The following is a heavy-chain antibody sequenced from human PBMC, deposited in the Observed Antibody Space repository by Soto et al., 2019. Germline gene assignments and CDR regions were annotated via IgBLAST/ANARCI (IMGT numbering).Heavy chain of an antibody. J-gene: IGHJ6*03. Sequence: EVQLLESGGGWVQPGGSLRLSCAASGFKFNSDTMGWVSQAPGKGLVWVSAMRGDGSSTYYADFVKGRFTISRDNSKNTLYLQMNRLRAEDTAVYYCAKPVVVDTIYYYYMDVWGRGTTVTVSS. CDR2: MRGDGSST. D-gene: IGHD2-15*01. V-gene: IGHV3-23*01. CDR3: AKPVVVDTIYYYYMDV. CDR1: GFKFNSDT.